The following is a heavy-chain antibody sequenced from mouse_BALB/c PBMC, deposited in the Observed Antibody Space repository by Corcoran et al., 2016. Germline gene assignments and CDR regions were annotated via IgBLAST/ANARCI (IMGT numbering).Heavy chain of an antibody. CDR1: GYTFTSYV. CDR2: INPYNDGT. V-gene: IGHV1S136*01. Sequence: EVQLQQSGPELVKPGASVKMSCKASGYTFTSYVMHWVKQKPGQGLEWIGYINPYNDGTKYNEKFKGKATLTSDKSSSTAYMELSSLTSEDSAVYYCARSPLTMITTRPYAMDYWGQGTSVTVSS. J-gene: IGHJ4*01. D-gene: IGHD2-4*01. CDR3: ARSPLTMITTRPYAMDY.